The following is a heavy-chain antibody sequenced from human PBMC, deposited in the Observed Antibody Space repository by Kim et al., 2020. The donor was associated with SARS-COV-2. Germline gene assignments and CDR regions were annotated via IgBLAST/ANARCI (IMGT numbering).Heavy chain of an antibody. J-gene: IGHJ6*02. V-gene: IGHV3-30*15. CDR3: AGARIVGAIYYYYGMDV. Sequence: VKGRFTISRDNSKNTLYLQMSSLRAEDTAVYYCAGARIVGAIYYYYGMDVWGQGTTVTVSS. D-gene: IGHD1-26*01.